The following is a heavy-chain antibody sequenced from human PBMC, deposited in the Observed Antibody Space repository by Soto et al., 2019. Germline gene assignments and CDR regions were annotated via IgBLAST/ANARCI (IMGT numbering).Heavy chain of an antibody. Sequence: EVQLLESGGGLVQPGGSLRLSCAASGFTFSSYAMSWVRQAPGKGLEWVSGISGSGGSTHYADSVKGRFTVSRDNSKNTPFLEKNSLGAADTGVYYWAKERDCRTNINRFDPWGQGTLGTGSS. D-gene: IGHD2-15*01. CDR3: AKERDCRTNINRFDP. CDR1: GFTFSSYA. V-gene: IGHV3-23*01. CDR2: ISGSGGST. J-gene: IGHJ5*02.